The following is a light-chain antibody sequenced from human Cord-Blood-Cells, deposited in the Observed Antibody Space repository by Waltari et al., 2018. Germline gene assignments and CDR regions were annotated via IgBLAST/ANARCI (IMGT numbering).Light chain of an antibody. CDR2: DVS. CDR3: SSYTSSSHAV. Sequence: QSALTQPASVSGSPGQSITISCTGTSSDVGGYNYVSWYQQHPGKAPKLMIYDVSNRPSGVSNRSSGSKSGNTASLTISGLQAEDEADYYCSSYTSSSHAVFGGGTQLTVL. J-gene: IGLJ7*01. V-gene: IGLV2-14*01. CDR1: SSDVGGYNY.